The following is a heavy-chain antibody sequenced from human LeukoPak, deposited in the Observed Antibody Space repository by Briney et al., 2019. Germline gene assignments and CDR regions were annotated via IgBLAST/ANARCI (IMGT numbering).Heavy chain of an antibody. CDR2: IYYSGST. CDR3: ARVAVDCSGGSCYSSNFDY. Sequence: SETLSLTCTVSGGSISSFYWSWIRQPPGKGLEWIGYIYYSGSTKYNPSLKSRITISVDTSKNQFSLKLSSVTAADTAVYYCARVAVDCSGGSCYSSNFDYWGQGTLVTVSS. D-gene: IGHD2-15*01. J-gene: IGHJ4*02. V-gene: IGHV4-59*01. CDR1: GGSISSFY.